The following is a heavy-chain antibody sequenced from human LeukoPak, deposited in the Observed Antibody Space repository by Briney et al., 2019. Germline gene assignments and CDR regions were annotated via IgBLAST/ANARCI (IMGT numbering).Heavy chain of an antibody. Sequence: GGSLRLSCAASGFTFSSYSMNWVRQAPGKGLEWVSSISSSSSYIYYADSVKGRFTNSRDNAKNSLYLQMNSLRAEDTAVYYCARESYGSAQFDPWGQGTLVTVSS. CDR1: GFTFSSYS. CDR3: ARESYGSAQFDP. CDR2: ISSSSSYI. D-gene: IGHD3-10*01. V-gene: IGHV3-21*01. J-gene: IGHJ5*02.